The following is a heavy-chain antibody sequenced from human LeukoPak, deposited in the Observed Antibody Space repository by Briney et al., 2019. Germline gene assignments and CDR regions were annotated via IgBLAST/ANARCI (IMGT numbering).Heavy chain of an antibody. Sequence: GGSLRLSCAASGFTFTSYSINWVRQAPGKGLEWVSSISSSATYIYYADSVKGRFTISRDNAKNSVYLQMNTLRAEDTAVYYCARHDYDFWSGYHYYMDVWGKGATVTVSS. D-gene: IGHD3-3*01. CDR3: ARHDYDFWSGYHYYMDV. V-gene: IGHV3-21*04. CDR1: GFTFTSYS. J-gene: IGHJ6*03. CDR2: ISSSATYI.